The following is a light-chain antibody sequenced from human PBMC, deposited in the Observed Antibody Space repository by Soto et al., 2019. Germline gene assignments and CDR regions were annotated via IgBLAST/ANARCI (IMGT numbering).Light chain of an antibody. V-gene: IGLV1-44*01. CDR1: SSNIGSNT. CDR2: RNN. J-gene: IGLJ2*01. Sequence: QSVLTQPPSASGTPXQRVTIXCSGSSSNIGSNTVNWYQQLPGTAPKLLIYRNNLRPLGVTDRFSGSKSGTSASLAISGLHSEDEADYYCAAWDASNVLFCGGTKLTVL. CDR3: AAWDASNVL.